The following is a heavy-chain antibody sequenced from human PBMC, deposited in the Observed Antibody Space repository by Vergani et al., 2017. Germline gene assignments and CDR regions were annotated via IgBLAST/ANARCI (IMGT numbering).Heavy chain of an antibody. CDR2: IYYSGST. V-gene: IGHV4-59*08. CDR3: ARSYYDILTGFDP. Sequence: QVQLQQWGAGLLKPSETLSLTCTVSGGSISSYYWSWIRQPPGKGLEWIGYIYYSGSTNYNPSLKSRVTISVDTSKNQFSLKLSSVTAADTAVYYCARSYYDILTGFDPWGQGTLVTVSS. D-gene: IGHD3-9*01. CDR1: GGSISSYY. J-gene: IGHJ5*02.